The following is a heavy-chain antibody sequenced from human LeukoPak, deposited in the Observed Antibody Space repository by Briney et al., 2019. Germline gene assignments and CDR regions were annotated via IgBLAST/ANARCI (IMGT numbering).Heavy chain of an antibody. Sequence: GGSLRLSCAASGFTFSSYGMHWVRQAPGKGLEWVAVISFDASNKYYADSVKGRFTISRDNSKNTLYLQMNSLRAEDTAVYYCAGEGSSWYGYYYYYMDVWGKGTTVTVSS. D-gene: IGHD6-13*01. CDR1: GFTFSSYG. CDR2: ISFDASNK. CDR3: AGEGSSWYGYYYYYMDV. J-gene: IGHJ6*03. V-gene: IGHV3-30*03.